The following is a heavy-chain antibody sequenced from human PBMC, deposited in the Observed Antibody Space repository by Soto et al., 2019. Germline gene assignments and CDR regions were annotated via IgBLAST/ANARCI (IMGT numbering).Heavy chain of an antibody. D-gene: IGHD3-9*01. CDR3: AREYYGLLTGDYTDY. CDR1: GFPFSSYW. Sequence: EVQLVESVGDLVQRGGSLRLSCAASGFPFSSYWMHWVRHTPGKGLDWVARISGDGVTTYYADSVTGRFTVSRDNDKNTLSLQISGLRAEDTAVYYCAREYYGLLTGDYTDYLCQVTLVSVSS. J-gene: IGHJ4*02. V-gene: IGHV3-74*01. CDR2: ISGDGVTT.